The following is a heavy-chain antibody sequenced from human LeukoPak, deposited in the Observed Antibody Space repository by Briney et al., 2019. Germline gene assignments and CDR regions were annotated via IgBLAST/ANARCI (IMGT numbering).Heavy chain of an antibody. V-gene: IGHV3-15*01. J-gene: IGHJ4*02. CDR1: GFTFSNAW. Sequence: GGSLRLSCAASGFTFSNAWMSWVRQAPGKGLEWVGRIKSKPDGGTTDYAAPVKGRFTISRDDSKNTLYLQMNSLKTEDTAIYYCTTSRVGFWGQGTLVTVSS. CDR3: TTSRVGF. CDR2: IKSKPDGGTT. D-gene: IGHD1-26*01.